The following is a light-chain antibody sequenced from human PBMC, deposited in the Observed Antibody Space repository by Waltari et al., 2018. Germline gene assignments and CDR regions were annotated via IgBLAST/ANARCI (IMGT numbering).Light chain of an antibody. CDR1: NSLLHRNGNNY. Sequence: DIGMTQSPLSLPVTSGEPASISCWSSNSLLHRNGNNYLEWYLQKPGQSPQLLIYLGSNRASGVPARFSGSGSGTDFTLKISRVEAEDVAVYYCMQSLQALWTFGPGTKVEIK. CDR2: LGS. CDR3: MQSLQALWT. J-gene: IGKJ1*01. V-gene: IGKV2-28*01.